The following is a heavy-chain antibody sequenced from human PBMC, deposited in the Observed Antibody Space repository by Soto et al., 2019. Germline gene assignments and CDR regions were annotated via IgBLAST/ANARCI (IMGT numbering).Heavy chain of an antibody. CDR3: ARELYREWLWEFRYYYGMDV. D-gene: IGHD3-3*01. Sequence: PGGSLRLSCAASGFTFSSYWMHWVRQAPGKGLVWVSRINSDGSSTSYADSVKGRFTISRDNAKNTLYLQMSSLRAEDTAVYYCARELYREWLWEFRYYYGMDVWGQGTTVTVSS. J-gene: IGHJ6*02. CDR1: GFTFSSYW. CDR2: INSDGSST. V-gene: IGHV3-74*01.